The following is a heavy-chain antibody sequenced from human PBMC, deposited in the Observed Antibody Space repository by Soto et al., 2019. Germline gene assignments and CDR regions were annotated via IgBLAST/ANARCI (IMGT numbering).Heavy chain of an antibody. J-gene: IGHJ4*02. CDR3: ARRAETNGWNGFGADKYYFDF. V-gene: IGHV1-8*01. Sequence: ESLKISCKGSGYSFTSYDIYWVRQATGQGLEWMGWLNPNTGNSGYAQKFQGRITVTSDTSINTVHMELSSLRSEDTAVYYCARRAETNGWNGFGADKYYFDFWGQGTLVTVSS. CDR1: GYSFTSYD. CDR2: LNPNTGNS. D-gene: IGHD1-1*01.